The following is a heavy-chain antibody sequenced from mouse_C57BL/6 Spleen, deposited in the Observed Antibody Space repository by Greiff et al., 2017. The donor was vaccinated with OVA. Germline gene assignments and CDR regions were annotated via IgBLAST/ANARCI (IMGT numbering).Heavy chain of an antibody. D-gene: IGHD1-1*02. CDR2: INSAGSST. CDR1: GFTFSDYY. V-gene: IGHV5-16*01. J-gene: IGHJ1*03. CDR3: ARDGGGNYWYFDV. Sequence: EVQRVESEGGLVQPGSSMKLSCTASGFTFSDYYMDWVRQVPEQGLEWVAYINSAGSSTYYLDSLKSRFIFSRDNATNNLYLQMSSLTSEDTATYYSARDGGGNYWYFDVWGTGTTVTVSS.